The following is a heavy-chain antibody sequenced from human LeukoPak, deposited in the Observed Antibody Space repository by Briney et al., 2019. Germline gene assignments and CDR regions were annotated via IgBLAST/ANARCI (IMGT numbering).Heavy chain of an antibody. V-gene: IGHV4-59*08. Sequence: PSETLSLTCTVSGGSISSYYWSWIRQPPGKGLEWIGYIYYSGSTNYNPSLKSRVTISVDTSKNQFSLKLSSVTAADTAVYYCARNLVASAFDPWGQGTLVTVSS. CDR3: ARNLVASAFDP. CDR1: GGSISSYY. D-gene: IGHD5-12*01. CDR2: IYYSGST. J-gene: IGHJ5*02.